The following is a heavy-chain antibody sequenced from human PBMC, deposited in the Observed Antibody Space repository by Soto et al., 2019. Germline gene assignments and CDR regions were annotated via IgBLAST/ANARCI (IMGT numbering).Heavy chain of an antibody. J-gene: IGHJ6*02. V-gene: IGHV4-4*07. D-gene: IGHD1-26*01. CDR2: VYSTGGT. CDR3: ARDLSGTGLDI. Sequence: QVQLHESGPGLVKPSETLSLTCNVSGDSIGRFYWSWIRQSAEKGPEWIGRVYSTGGTAYNPALKGRVTISLDRSNNHVSLEMNSVTAADTAVYFCARDLSGTGLDIWGRGTRVTVSS. CDR1: GDSIGRFY.